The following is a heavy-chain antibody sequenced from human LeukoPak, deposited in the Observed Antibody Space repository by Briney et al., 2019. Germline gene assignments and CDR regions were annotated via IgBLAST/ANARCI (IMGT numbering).Heavy chain of an antibody. CDR2: IGSSGGTI. J-gene: IGHJ4*02. D-gene: IGHD3-22*01. CDR1: GFTFSTYE. Sequence: GGSLRLSCVGSGFTFSTYEMTWVRQAPGKGLEWVSYIGSSGGTIYYADSVKGRFTISRDNAKNSLYLQMNSLRAEDTAVYYCAREGGVNYYDLDYFDYWGQGTLITVSS. V-gene: IGHV3-48*03. CDR3: AREGGVNYYDLDYFDY.